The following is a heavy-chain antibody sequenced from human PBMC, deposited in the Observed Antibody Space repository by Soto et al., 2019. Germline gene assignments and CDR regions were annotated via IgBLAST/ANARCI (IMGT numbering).Heavy chain of an antibody. D-gene: IGHD4-17*01. V-gene: IGHV3-15*01. CDR2: IKSKTDGGTT. Sequence: EVQLVESGGGLVKPGGSLRLSCAASGFTFSNAWMSWVRQAPGKGLEWVGRIKSKTDGGTTDYAAPVKGRVNISRDDSKNTLYPQMNSLKTEDTAVYYCTTDGADYGVERYYCYGMDVWGQGTTVTVSS. CDR3: TTDGADYGVERYYCYGMDV. J-gene: IGHJ6*02. CDR1: GFTFSNAW.